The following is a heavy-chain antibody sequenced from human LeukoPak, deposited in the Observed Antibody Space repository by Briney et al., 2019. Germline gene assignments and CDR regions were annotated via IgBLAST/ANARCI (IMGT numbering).Heavy chain of an antibody. J-gene: IGHJ3*02. Sequence: SETLSLTCAVYGGSFSSYYWSWIRQPPGKGLEWIGYIYDSGSTNYNPSLKSRLTISVDTSKIQCSLKLRSVTAADTALYYCARVVMGNGSPRRAFDIWGRGTMVTVSS. CDR3: ARVVMGNGSPRRAFDI. CDR1: GGSFSSYY. V-gene: IGHV4-59*01. D-gene: IGHD1-26*01. CDR2: IYDSGST.